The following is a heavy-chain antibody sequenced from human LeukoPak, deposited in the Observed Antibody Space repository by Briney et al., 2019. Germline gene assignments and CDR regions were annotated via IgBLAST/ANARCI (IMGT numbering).Heavy chain of an antibody. CDR2: IGGSSDKT. Sequence: GGSLRLSCAAAGFIFRNYWMGWVPQAPGKGLEWVSTIGGSSDKTFYADSVKSRFTISRDNSKNMVHLQMNSLTGEDTALYYCVRRGDASSGWGDHDFWGQGALVTVSS. CDR3: VRRGDASSGWGDHDF. CDR1: GFIFRNYW. D-gene: IGHD6-19*01. J-gene: IGHJ4*02. V-gene: IGHV3-23*01.